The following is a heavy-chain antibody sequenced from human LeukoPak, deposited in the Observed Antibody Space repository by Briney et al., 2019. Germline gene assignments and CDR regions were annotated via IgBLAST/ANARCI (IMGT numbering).Heavy chain of an antibody. CDR2: INHSGST. CDR1: GFTFSNYW. D-gene: IGHD6-6*01. V-gene: IGHV4-34*01. CDR3: ARGPTGYSTSYYFDY. Sequence: GSLRLSCEGSGFTFSNYWMGWVRQAPGKGLEWIGEINHSGSTNYNPSLKSRVTISVDTSKNQFSLKLSSVTAADTAVYYCARGPTGYSTSYYFDYWGQGTLVTVSS. J-gene: IGHJ4*02.